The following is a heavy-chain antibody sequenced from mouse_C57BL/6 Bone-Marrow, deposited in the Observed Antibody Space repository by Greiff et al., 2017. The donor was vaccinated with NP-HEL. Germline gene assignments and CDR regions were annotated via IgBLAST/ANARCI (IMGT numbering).Heavy chain of an antibody. J-gene: IGHJ2*01. D-gene: IGHD1-1*01. Sequence: EVQGVESGGGLVQPGGSLSLSCAASGFTFTDYYMSWVRQPPGKALEWLGFIRNKANGYTTEYSASVKGRFTISRDNSQSILYLQMNALRAEDSATYYCARSIPSYYYGSSFDYWGQGTTLTVSS. CDR1: GFTFTDYY. CDR2: IRNKANGYTT. V-gene: IGHV7-3*01. CDR3: ARSIPSYYYGSSFDY.